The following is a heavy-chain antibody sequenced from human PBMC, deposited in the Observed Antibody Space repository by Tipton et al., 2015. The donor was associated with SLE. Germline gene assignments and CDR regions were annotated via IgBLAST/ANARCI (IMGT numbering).Heavy chain of an antibody. Sequence: TLSLTCTVSGDSISKSDYFWSWLRQPAGKGLEWIGHIYATGNTFYSPSLKSRVTISVDTSKNQFSLKLSSVTAADTAVYYCARDEYRYDGTGYHLLGHFDYWGQGTLVTVSS. CDR3: ARDEYRYDGTGYHLLGHFDY. J-gene: IGHJ4*02. CDR1: GDSISKSDYF. V-gene: IGHV4-61*09. D-gene: IGHD3-22*01. CDR2: IYATGNT.